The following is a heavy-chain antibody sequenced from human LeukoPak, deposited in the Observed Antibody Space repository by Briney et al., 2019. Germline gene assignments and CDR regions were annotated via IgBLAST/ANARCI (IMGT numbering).Heavy chain of an antibody. V-gene: IGHV3-21*01. CDR1: GFTFNNYI. J-gene: IGHJ3*02. Sequence: GGSLRLSCAASGFTFNNYIMNWVRQAPGKGLEWVSSISSSSDYIYYADSVKGRFTISRDNAKNSLYLQMNSLRAEDTAVYYCARGPSDFWSGPDAFDIWGQGTMVTVSS. CDR3: ARGPSDFWSGPDAFDI. CDR2: ISSSSDYI. D-gene: IGHD3-3*01.